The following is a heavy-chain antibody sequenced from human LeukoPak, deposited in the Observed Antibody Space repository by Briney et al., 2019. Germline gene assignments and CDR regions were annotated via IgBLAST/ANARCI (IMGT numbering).Heavy chain of an antibody. CDR2: INSDGSST. CDR1: GFTFSSYW. V-gene: IGHV3-74*01. CDR3: ARDPNYYDSSGYYYYYYYYGMDV. J-gene: IGHJ6*02. D-gene: IGHD3-22*01. Sequence: GGSLRLSCAASGFTFSSYWMHWVRQAPGKGLVWVSRINSDGSSTSYADSVKGRYTISRDNARNTLYLQMNSLRAEDTAVYYCARDPNYYDSSGYYYYYYYYGMDVWGQGTTVTVSS.